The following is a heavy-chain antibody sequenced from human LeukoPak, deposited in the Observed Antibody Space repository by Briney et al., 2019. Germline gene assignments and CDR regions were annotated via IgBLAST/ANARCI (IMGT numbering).Heavy chain of an antibody. D-gene: IGHD6-13*01. CDR2: IYYSGST. CDR3: ARKKGIAAFDI. J-gene: IGHJ3*02. V-gene: IGHV4-31*03. Sequence: PSETLSLTCTVSGGSISSGGYSWSWIRQHPGKGLEWIGYIYYSGSTYYNPSLRSRVTISLDTSKNHFSLRLSSVTAADTAVYYCARKKGIAAFDIWGQGTMVTVSS. CDR1: GGSISSGGYS.